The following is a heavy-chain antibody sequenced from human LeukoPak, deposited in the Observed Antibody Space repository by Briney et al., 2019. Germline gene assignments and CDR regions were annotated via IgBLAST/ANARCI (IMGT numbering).Heavy chain of an antibody. CDR1: GFTFSTSS. V-gene: IGHV3-21*01. CDR2: ISSSSSYK. J-gene: IGHJ4*02. CDR3: ARGRTYYYDSSGYPFDY. Sequence: KTGGSLRLSCAASGFTFSTSSMNWVRQDPGKGLEWVSSISSSSSYKYYADSVKGRFTISIDSAKNSLYLQMNSLRAEDTAVYYYARGRTYYYDSSGYPFDYWGQGTLVTVSS. D-gene: IGHD3-22*01.